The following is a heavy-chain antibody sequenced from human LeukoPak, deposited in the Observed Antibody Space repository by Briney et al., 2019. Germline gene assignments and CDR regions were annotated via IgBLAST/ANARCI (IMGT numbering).Heavy chain of an antibody. CDR3: ARAPFKDIVVVPAANVGLDY. CDR1: GGTFSSYA. D-gene: IGHD2-2*01. V-gene: IGHV1-69*13. J-gene: IGHJ4*02. CDR2: IIPIFGTA. Sequence: SVKVSCKASGGTFSSYAISWVRQAPGQGLEWMGGIIPIFGTANYAQKFQGRVTITADESTSTAYMELSSLRSEDTAVYYCARAPFKDIVVVPAANVGLDYWGQGTLVTVSS.